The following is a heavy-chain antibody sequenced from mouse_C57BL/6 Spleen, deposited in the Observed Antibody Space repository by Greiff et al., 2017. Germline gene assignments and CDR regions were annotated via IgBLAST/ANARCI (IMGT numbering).Heavy chain of an antibody. CDR1: GFNIKDYY. Sequence: EVQLQQSGAELVKPGASVKLSCTASGFNIKDYYMHWVKQRTEQGLEWIGRIDPEDGDTKYAPKFQGKATITADTSSNTAYLQLSSLTSEDTAVYYCAIYYDYDAWCAYWGQGTLVTVSA. CDR3: AIYYDYDAWCAY. J-gene: IGHJ3*01. V-gene: IGHV14-2*01. D-gene: IGHD2-4*01. CDR2: IDPEDGDT.